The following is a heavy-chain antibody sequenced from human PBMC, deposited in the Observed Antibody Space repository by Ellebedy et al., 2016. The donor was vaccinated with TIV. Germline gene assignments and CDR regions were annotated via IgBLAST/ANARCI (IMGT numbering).Heavy chain of an antibody. CDR3: ARETPGLFRPDY. CDR2: LSGSGGST. CDR1: GFTFSSYA. V-gene: IGHV3-23*01. J-gene: IGHJ4*02. Sequence: GESLKISCVSSGFTFSSYAMSWVREAPGKGLGWVSSLSGSGGSTYYADSVKGRFTISSDNDRDTLYLEMKSLRGEDTAMYYCARETPGLFRPDYWGQGTLVTVSS.